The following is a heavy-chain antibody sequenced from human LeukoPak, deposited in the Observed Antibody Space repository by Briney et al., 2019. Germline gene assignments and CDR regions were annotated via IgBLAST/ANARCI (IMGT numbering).Heavy chain of an antibody. Sequence: GGSLRLSCEASGFTFSSYWMNWARQAPGKGLEWVASINHNGNVNYYVDSVKGRFTISRDNAKNSLYLQMSNLGAEDTAVYFCARGGGLDVWGQGATVTVSS. J-gene: IGHJ6*02. V-gene: IGHV3-7*03. D-gene: IGHD3-16*01. CDR2: INHNGNVN. CDR3: ARGGGLDV. CDR1: GFTFSSYW.